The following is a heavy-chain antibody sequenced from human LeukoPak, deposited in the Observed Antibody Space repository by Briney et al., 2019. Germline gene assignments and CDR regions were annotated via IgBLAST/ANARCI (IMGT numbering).Heavy chain of an antibody. J-gene: IGHJ6*03. V-gene: IGHV4-39*07. Sequence: PSETLSLTCSVSGVSISTAAYYWGWIRQPPGKGLEWIATIYYNVNTYYNPSLKSRVSISVDTSKNQFSLRLSSVTAADTAVYYCARASILRYFDMRYYYYYMDVWGKGTTVTISS. CDR1: GVSISTAAYY. CDR3: ARASILRYFDMRYYYYYMDV. CDR2: IYYNVNT. D-gene: IGHD3-9*01.